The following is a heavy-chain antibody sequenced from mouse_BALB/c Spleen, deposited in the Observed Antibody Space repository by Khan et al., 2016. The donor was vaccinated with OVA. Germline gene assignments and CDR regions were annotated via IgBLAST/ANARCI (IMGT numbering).Heavy chain of an antibody. V-gene: IGHV3-2*02. D-gene: IGHD1-1*01. CDR1: RYSITSDYA. CDR3: ARDYGSSYAMDY. Sequence: DVQLQESGPGLVKPSQSLSLTCTVTRYSITSDYAWNWIRQFPGNKLEWMGYISYSGSTSYNPSLKSRISITRDTSKNQFFLQLNSVTTEDTATDYCARDYGSSYAMDYWGQGTSVTVSS. J-gene: IGHJ4*01. CDR2: ISYSGST.